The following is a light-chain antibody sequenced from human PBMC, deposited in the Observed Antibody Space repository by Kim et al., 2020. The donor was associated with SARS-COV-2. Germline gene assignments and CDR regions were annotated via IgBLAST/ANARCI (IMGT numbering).Light chain of an antibody. Sequence: GQSITSSCTGTSSDVGGYNFVSWYQHYPGKAPKLMIYDVSKRPSGVSNRFSGSKSGNTASLTISGLQAEDEADYYCTSYTSSSTFVFGTGTKVTVL. CDR3: TSYTSSSTFV. CDR2: DVS. CDR1: SSDVGGYNF. J-gene: IGLJ1*01. V-gene: IGLV2-14*03.